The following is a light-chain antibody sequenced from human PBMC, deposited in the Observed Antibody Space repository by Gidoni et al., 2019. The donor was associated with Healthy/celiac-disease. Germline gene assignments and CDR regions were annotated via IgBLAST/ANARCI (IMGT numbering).Light chain of an antibody. CDR2: DAS. CDR3: QQRSNWLT. CDR1: QSFSSY. V-gene: IGKV3D-11*02. J-gene: IGKJ4*01. Sequence: IVLTQSPATLSLSPEERATLSCRASQSFSSYLAWYQQKPGQAPRLLIYDASNGATGIPARFSGSGPGTDFTLTISSLEPDDFAVYYCQQRSNWLTFGGGTKVEIK.